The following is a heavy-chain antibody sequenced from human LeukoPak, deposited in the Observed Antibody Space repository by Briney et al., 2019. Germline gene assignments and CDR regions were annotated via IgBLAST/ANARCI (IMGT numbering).Heavy chain of an antibody. J-gene: IGHJ4*02. V-gene: IGHV4-61*02. CDR2: IYTDGIT. D-gene: IGHD3-16*01. CDR3: ARFAFSSLRLDY. CDR1: GASISANNYY. Sequence: PSETLSLTCNVSGASISANNYYWTWIRQPAGKGLEWIGRIYTDGITNYSPSLKSRVTIFLDKPKNQFSLKLTSMTAADSAVYYCARFAFSSLRLDYWGQGAQVIVPS.